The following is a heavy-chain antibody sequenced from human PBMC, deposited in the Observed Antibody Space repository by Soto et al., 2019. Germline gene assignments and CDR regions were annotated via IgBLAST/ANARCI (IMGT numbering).Heavy chain of an antibody. CDR1: GGTFSSYA. CDR3: ASCEYRSSIGGAYGMDV. CDR2: IIPIFGTA. J-gene: IGHJ6*02. D-gene: IGHD6-6*01. V-gene: IGHV1-69*01. Sequence: QVQLVQSGAEVKKPGSSVKVSCKASGGTFSSYAISWVLQAPGQGLEWMGGIIPIFGTANYAQKCQGRVTITADESTRTAYMELSSLRSEDTAVYYCASCEYRSSIGGAYGMDVWGQGTTVTVSS.